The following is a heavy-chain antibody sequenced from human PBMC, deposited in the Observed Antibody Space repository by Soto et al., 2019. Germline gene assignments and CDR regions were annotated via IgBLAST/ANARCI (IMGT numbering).Heavy chain of an antibody. CDR2: ISGSGGST. V-gene: IGHV3-23*01. CDR1: GFTFSSYA. J-gene: IGHJ4*02. D-gene: IGHD3-16*02. CDR3: AEDHAFGGVIVAYYFDY. Sequence: PGGSLRLSCAASGFTFSSYAMSWVRQAPGKGLEWVSAISGSGGSTYYADSVKGRFTISRDNSKNTLYLQMNSLRAEDTAVYYCAEDHAFGGVIVAYYFDYWGQGTLVTVSS.